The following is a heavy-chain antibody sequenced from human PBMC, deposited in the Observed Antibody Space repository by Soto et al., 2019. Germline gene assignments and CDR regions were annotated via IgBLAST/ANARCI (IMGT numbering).Heavy chain of an antibody. Sequence: SETLSLTCAVSGGSISSEYFHWTWIRQSPGKGLEWIGYIHYTGSIMYNPSFKSRLTMAVDTTKNQFSLQLTSVTAADTAMYFCAREDDGGDRDYYGLDVWGQGTTVTVSS. CDR3: AREDDGGDRDYYGLDV. CDR2: IHYTGSI. D-gene: IGHD2-21*02. V-gene: IGHV4-30-4*08. CDR1: GGSISSEYFH. J-gene: IGHJ6*02.